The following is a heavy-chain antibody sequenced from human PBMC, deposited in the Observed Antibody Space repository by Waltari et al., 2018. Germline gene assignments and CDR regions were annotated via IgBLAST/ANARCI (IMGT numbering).Heavy chain of an antibody. Sequence: EVQLVESGGGWVQPGGSMRLSCVASGFTFSKYSMNWARQAPGKGLEWVSNIISSSSSKEYADSVEGRFTVSRDNAKNTLYLQMNNLRAEDTAVYYCTRGAFDSWGQGTLVTVSS. V-gene: IGHV3-48*04. J-gene: IGHJ4*02. CDR3: TRGAFDS. CDR2: IISSSSSK. CDR1: GFTFSKYS.